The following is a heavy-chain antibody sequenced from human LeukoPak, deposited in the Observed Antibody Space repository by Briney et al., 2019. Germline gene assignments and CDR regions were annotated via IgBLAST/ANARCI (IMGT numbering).Heavy chain of an antibody. D-gene: IGHD1-7*01. J-gene: IGHJ3*02. CDR1: GGSFSEYY. Sequence: SETLSLTCAVYGGSFSEYYWTWIRQPPGKGLGWIGEINHSGSATYSASLKSRVTLSVDTSKNQFSLRLSSMTAADTALYYCARHGTINDAFDIWGQGTMVTVSS. V-gene: IGHV4-34*01. CDR2: INHSGSA. CDR3: ARHGTINDAFDI.